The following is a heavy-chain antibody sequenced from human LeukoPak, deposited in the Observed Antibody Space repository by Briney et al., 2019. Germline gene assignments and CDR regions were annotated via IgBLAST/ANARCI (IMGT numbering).Heavy chain of an antibody. CDR1: GGSISSYY. CDR3: ARGDYLIDY. CDR2: IYYSGST. D-gene: IGHD5-12*01. V-gene: IGHV4-59*01. J-gene: IGHJ4*02. Sequence: PSETLSLTCTVSGGSISSYYWSWIRQPPGKGLEWIGYIYYSGSTNYNPSLKSRVTISVDTSKNQFSLKLSSVTAADTAVYYCARGDYLIDYRGQGTLVTVSS.